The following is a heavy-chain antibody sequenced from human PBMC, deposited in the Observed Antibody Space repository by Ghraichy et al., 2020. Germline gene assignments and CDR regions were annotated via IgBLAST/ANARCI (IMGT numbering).Heavy chain of an antibody. CDR3: ARGPGVRRGYSGYDTDAFDI. CDR1: GFTFSSYD. D-gene: IGHD5-12*01. J-gene: IGHJ3*02. Sequence: GGSLRLSCAASGFTFSSYDMHWVRQAIGKGLEWVSAIGTAGDTYYPGSVKGRFTISRENAKNSLYLQMNSLRAGDTAVYYCARGPGVRRGYSGYDTDAFDIWGQGTMVTVSS. CDR2: IGTAGDT. V-gene: IGHV3-13*01.